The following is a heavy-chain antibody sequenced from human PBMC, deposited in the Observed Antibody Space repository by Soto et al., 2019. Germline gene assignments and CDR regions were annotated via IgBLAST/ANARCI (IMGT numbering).Heavy chain of an antibody. D-gene: IGHD3-9*01. V-gene: IGHV1-8*01. CDR2: MNPNSGNT. CDR3: AIVLRYFDWLSNRNYYYYGMDV. Sequence: QVQLVQSGAEVKKPGASVKVSCKASGYTFTSYDINWVRQATGQGLEWMGWMNPNSGNTGYAQKFQGRVTMTMNTSISTAYMELSSLRSEDTAVYYCAIVLRYFDWLSNRNYYYYGMDVWGQGTTVTVSS. J-gene: IGHJ6*02. CDR1: GYTFTSYD.